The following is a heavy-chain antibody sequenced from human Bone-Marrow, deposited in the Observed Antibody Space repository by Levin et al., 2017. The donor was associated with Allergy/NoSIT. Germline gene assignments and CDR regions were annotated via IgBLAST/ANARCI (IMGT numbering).Heavy chain of an antibody. D-gene: IGHD3-16*01. CDR1: GFTFGDDA. CDR2: LTWESGSV. J-gene: IGHJ4*02. Sequence: GGSLRLSCVASGFTFGDDALHWVRQAPGKGLEWVSGLTWESGSVAYADSVKGRFTISTDSASPTLYLQMNNLRDDDTAFYYCTKTHTPFFGGGSFHYWGQGIRVTVSS. CDR3: TKTHTPFFGGGSFHY. V-gene: IGHV3-9*01.